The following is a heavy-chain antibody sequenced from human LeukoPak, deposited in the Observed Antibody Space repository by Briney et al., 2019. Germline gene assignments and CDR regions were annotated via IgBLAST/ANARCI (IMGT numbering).Heavy chain of an antibody. D-gene: IGHD3-3*01. CDR1: GGTFSSYA. V-gene: IGHV1-69*13. CDR2: IIPIFGTA. CDR3: ARVLFGVVTGYNYYMDV. J-gene: IGHJ6*03. Sequence: SVKVSCKASGGTFSSYAISWVRQAPGQGLEWMGGIIPIFGTANYAQKFQGRVTITADESTSTAYMELSSLRSEDTAVYYCARVLFGVVTGYNYYMDVWGKGTTVTVSS.